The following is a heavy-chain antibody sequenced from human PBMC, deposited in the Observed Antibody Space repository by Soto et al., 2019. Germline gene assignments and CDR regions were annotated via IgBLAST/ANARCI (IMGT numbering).Heavy chain of an antibody. V-gene: IGHV3-48*02. CDR3: ARGTSFGKLSYYYGMDV. D-gene: IGHD1-7*01. Sequence: GGSLRLSCAASGFTFSSYSMNWVRQAPGKGLEWVSYISSSSSTIYYADSVKGRFTISRDNAKNSLYLQMNSLRDEDTAVYYCARGTSFGKLSYYYGMDVWGQGTTVTVSS. CDR1: GFTFSSYS. J-gene: IGHJ6*02. CDR2: ISSSSSTI.